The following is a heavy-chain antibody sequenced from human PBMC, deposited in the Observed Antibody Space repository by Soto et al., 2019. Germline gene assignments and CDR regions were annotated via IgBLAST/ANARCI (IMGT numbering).Heavy chain of an antibody. CDR1: GFTFSSYG. Sequence: QVQLVESGGGVVQPGRSLRLSCAFSGFTFSSYGMHWVRQAPGKGLEWVAVISYDGSNKYYADSVKGRFTISRDNSKNTLHLQMNSLRAEDTAVYYCAKQVTPHSSGWPDAFDIWGQGTMVSISS. CDR2: ISYDGSNK. J-gene: IGHJ3*02. D-gene: IGHD6-19*01. CDR3: AKQVTPHSSGWPDAFDI. V-gene: IGHV3-30*18.